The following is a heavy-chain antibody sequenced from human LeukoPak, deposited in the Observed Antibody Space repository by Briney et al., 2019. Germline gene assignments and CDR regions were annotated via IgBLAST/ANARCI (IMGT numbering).Heavy chain of an antibody. CDR1: GGTFSSYA. V-gene: IGHV1-69*05. J-gene: IGHJ5*02. Sequence: SVKVSCKASGGTFSSYAISWVRQAPGQGLEWMGGIISIFGTANYAQKFQGRVTITTDESTSTAYMELSSLRSEDTAVYYCARGAAAGTLNWFDPWGQGTLVTVSS. CDR3: ARGAAAGTLNWFDP. D-gene: IGHD6-13*01. CDR2: IISIFGTA.